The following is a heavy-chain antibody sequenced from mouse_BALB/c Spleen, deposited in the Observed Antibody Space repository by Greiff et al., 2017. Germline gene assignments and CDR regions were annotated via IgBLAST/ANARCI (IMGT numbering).Heavy chain of an antibody. CDR2: ISSGGGST. D-gene: IGHD1-1*01. CDR3: ARDYGSSLWYFDV. V-gene: IGHV5-12-1*01. Sequence: EVKLVESGGGLVKPGGSLKLSCAASGFAFSSYDMSWVRQTPEKRLEWVAYISSGGGSTYYPDTVKGRFTISRDNAKNTLYLQMSSLKSEDTAMYYCARDYGSSLWYFDVWGAGTTVTVSS. CDR1: GFAFSSYD. J-gene: IGHJ1*01.